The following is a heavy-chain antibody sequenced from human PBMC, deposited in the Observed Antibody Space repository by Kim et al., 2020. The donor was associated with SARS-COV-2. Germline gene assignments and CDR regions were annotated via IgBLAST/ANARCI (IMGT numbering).Heavy chain of an antibody. CDR3: ARGAYIVVVTAIEGNQLFQH. D-gene: IGHD2-21*02. Sequence: GGSLRLSCAASGFTFSSYWMHWVRQAPGKGLVWVSRINSDGSSTSYADSVKGRFTISRDNAKNTLYLQMNSLRAEDTAVYYCARGAYIVVVTAIEGNQLFQHWGRGTLVTVSS. J-gene: IGHJ1*01. CDR2: INSDGSST. CDR1: GFTFSSYW. V-gene: IGHV3-74*01.